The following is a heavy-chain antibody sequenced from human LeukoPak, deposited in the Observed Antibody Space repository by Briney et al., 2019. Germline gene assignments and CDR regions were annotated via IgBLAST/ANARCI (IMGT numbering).Heavy chain of an antibody. V-gene: IGHV1-69*01. CDR1: GGTFSSYA. CDR3: ARDRDYYGSGSYSPGADY. D-gene: IGHD3-10*01. Sequence: SVKVSCKASGGTFSSYAISWVRQAPGQGLEWMGGIIPIFGTANYAQKFQGRVTITADESTSTAYMELSSLRSEDTAVYYCARDRDYYGSGSYSPGADYWGQGTLVTVSS. CDR2: IIPIFGTA. J-gene: IGHJ4*02.